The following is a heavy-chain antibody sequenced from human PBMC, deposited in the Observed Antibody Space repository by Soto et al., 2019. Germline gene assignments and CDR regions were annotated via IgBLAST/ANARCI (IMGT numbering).Heavy chain of an antibody. CDR1: GYTFTSYA. D-gene: IGHD6-13*01. J-gene: IGHJ4*02. Sequence: ASVKVSCKASGYTFTSYAMHWVRQAPGQRLEWMGWINAGNGNTKYSQKFQGRVTITRDTSASTAYMELSSLRSEDTAVYYCARVGAAAGPYYFDYWGQGTLVTVSS. CDR2: INAGNGNT. CDR3: ARVGAAAGPYYFDY. V-gene: IGHV1-3*01.